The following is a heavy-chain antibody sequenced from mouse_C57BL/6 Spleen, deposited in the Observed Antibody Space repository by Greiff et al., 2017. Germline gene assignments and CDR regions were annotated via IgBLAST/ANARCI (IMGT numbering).Heavy chain of an antibody. D-gene: IGHD1-1*01. J-gene: IGHJ4*01. Sequence: QVQLKESGPGLVAPSQSLSITCTVSGFSLTSYGVHWVRQPPGTGLEWLVVIWSDGSTTYNSALKSRLSISKDNSKSQVFIKMNSLQTDDTAMYYCARGYYYGSSYYAMDDWGQGTSVTVSS. CDR3: ARGYYYGSSYYAMDD. CDR2: IWSDGST. CDR1: GFSLTSYG. V-gene: IGHV2-6*03.